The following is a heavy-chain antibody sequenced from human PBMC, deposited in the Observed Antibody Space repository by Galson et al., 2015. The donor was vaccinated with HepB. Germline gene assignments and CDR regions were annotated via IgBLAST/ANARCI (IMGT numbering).Heavy chain of an antibody. D-gene: IGHD4-17*01. CDR1: GGSISSSSYY. Sequence: LSLTCTVSGGSISSSSYYWGWIRQPPGKGLEWIGSIYYSGSTYYNPSLKSRVTISVDTSKNQFSLKLSSVTAADTAVYYCARRLLDYGDKYYYYGMDVWGQGTTVTVSS. V-gene: IGHV4-39*01. J-gene: IGHJ6*02. CDR2: IYYSGST. CDR3: ARRLLDYGDKYYYYGMDV.